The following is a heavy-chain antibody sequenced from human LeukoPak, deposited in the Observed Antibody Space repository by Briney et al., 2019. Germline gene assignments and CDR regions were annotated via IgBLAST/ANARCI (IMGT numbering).Heavy chain of an antibody. CDR3: ARAWGLRPLDY. CDR1: GGSVSSGSYY. J-gene: IGHJ4*02. D-gene: IGHD1-26*01. CDR2: IYYSGST. Sequence: PSETLSLTCTVSGGSVSSGSYYWSWIRQPPGKGLEWIGYIYYSGSTNYSPSLKSRVTISVDTSKNQFSLKLGSVTAADTAVYYCARAWGLRPLDYWGQGTLVTVSS. V-gene: IGHV4-61*01.